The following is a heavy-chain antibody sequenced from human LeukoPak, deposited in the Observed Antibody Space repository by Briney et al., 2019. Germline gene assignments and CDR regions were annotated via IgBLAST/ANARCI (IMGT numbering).Heavy chain of an antibody. CDR2: ISWNSGSI. D-gene: IGHD3-10*01. Sequence: PGGSLRLSCAASGFTFDDYAMHWVRQAPGKGLEWVSGISWNSGSIGYADSVKGRFTISRDNAKNSLYLQMNSLRAEDMALYFCVKSPRGAVWYYFDYWGQGTLVTVSS. J-gene: IGHJ4*02. CDR1: GFTFDDYA. CDR3: VKSPRGAVWYYFDY. V-gene: IGHV3-9*03.